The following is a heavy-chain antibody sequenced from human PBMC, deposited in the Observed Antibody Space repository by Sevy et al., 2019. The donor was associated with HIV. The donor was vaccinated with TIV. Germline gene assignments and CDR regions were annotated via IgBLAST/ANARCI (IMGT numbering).Heavy chain of an antibody. J-gene: IGHJ3*02. V-gene: IGHV3-23*01. CDR2: IFGSGGTT. CDR3: AGGRFDSSGSFDAFDI. Sequence: GRSLRLSCAASGITFKNYAMNWVRQAPGKGLNWVSSIFGSGGTTYYADSVRGRFTISRDTSKNTLFLQMNSLRTEDTALYYCAGGRFDSSGSFDAFDIWGQGTMVTVSS. D-gene: IGHD3-22*01. CDR1: GITFKNYA.